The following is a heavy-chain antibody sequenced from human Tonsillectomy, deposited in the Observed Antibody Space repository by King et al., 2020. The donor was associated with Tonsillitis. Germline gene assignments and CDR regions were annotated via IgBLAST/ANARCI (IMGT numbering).Heavy chain of an antibody. J-gene: IGHJ4*02. V-gene: IGHV3-30*04. D-gene: IGHD2-2*02. CDR1: KFTFSSYA. CDR3: ARSLGYCSSNTCYNDNGSFDY. CDR2: ISYEGSNK. Sequence: QLVQSGGGVVQPGRSLRLSCVASKFTFSSYAMHWVRQAPGKGLEWVSVISYEGSNKYYADSVKGRFTISRDNSKNTLFLQMNSLRAEDTAVYYCARSLGYCSSNTCYNDNGSFDYWGQGTLVTVSS.